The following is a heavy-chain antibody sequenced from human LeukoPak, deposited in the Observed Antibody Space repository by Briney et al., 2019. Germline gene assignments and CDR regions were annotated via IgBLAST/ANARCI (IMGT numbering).Heavy chain of an antibody. V-gene: IGHV1-2*02. D-gene: IGHD6-6*01. CDR1: GYIFTDYY. CDR3: ARGWQINSSGGFVDP. CDR2: INPNSGGT. Sequence: ASVRVSCKASGYIFTDYYVHWIRQAPGQGLEWMGLINPNSGGTNFAQKFQGRVTMTRDTSITTAYMELSSPSSDDTAVYYCARGWQINSSGGFVDPWGQGTLVTVSS. J-gene: IGHJ5*02.